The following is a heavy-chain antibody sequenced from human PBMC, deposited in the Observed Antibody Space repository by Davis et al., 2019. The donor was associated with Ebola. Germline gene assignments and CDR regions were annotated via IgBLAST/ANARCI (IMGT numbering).Heavy chain of an antibody. CDR3: ARGNVKDIVGSYYYYGMDV. J-gene: IGHJ6*02. CDR1: GFTVSSNY. V-gene: IGHV3-53*01. Sequence: GESLKISCAASGFTVSSNYMSWVRQAPGKGLEWVSVIYSGGSTYYADSVKGRFTISRDNSKNTLYLQMNSLRAEDTAVYYCARGNVKDIVGSYYYYGMDVWGQGTTVTVSS. CDR2: IYSGGST. D-gene: IGHD2-15*01.